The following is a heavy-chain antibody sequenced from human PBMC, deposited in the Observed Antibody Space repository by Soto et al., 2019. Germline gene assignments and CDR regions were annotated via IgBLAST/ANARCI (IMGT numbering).Heavy chain of an antibody. J-gene: IGHJ4*02. V-gene: IGHV2-5*02. CDR3: AHRPQVGDSAF. CDR1: GFSLSTSGVG. CDR2: IYWDDDK. D-gene: IGHD2-15*01. Sequence: SGPTLVNPTQTLTLTCSFSGFSLSTSGVGVGWIRQPPGNALEWLALIYWDDDKRYNPSLKSRLTITKDTSKNQVVLTMTDMDPLDTVTYYFAHRPQVGDSAFWGQGTLDIVSS.